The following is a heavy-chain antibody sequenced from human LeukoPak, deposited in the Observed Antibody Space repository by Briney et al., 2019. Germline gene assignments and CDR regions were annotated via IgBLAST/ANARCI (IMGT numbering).Heavy chain of an antibody. D-gene: IGHD2-2*02. CDR3: AKDGIVVPAAIDY. CDR1: GFTFSSYA. J-gene: IGHJ4*02. Sequence: GESLKISCAASGFTFSSYAMSWVRQAPGKGLEWVSAISGSGGSTYYADSVKGRFTISRDNSKNTLYLQMNSLRAEDTAVYYCAKDGIVVPAAIDYGGQGTLVTVSS. CDR2: ISGSGGST. V-gene: IGHV3-23*01.